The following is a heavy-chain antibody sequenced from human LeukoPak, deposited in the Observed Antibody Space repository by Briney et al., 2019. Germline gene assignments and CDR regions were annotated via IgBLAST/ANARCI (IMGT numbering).Heavy chain of an antibody. CDR3: ARGGRWELPRPYAFDI. V-gene: IGHV1-18*01. J-gene: IGHJ3*02. CDR1: GYTFNPYG. Sequence: ASVKLSCKASGYTFNPYGITWVRQAPGQGLEWMGWSCTEYGYTNYAQKYQGRVTSPTDTSTSTAYMELRNLRSDVTAVYYCARGGRWELPRPYAFDIWGQGTMVTVSS. D-gene: IGHD1-26*01. CDR2: SCTEYGYT.